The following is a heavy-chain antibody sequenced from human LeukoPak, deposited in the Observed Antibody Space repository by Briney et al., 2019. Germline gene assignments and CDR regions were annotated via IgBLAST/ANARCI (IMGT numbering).Heavy chain of an antibody. Sequence: ASVKVSCKVSGYTLAELSMHWVRQAPGKGLEWMGGFDPEDGETIYAQKFQGRVTMTEDTSTDTAYMELSSLRSEDTAVYYCAIYSKTGYYMGHYFDYWGQGTLVTVSS. V-gene: IGHV1-24*01. D-gene: IGHD3-9*01. CDR2: FDPEDGET. CDR1: GYTLAELS. CDR3: AIYSKTGYYMGHYFDY. J-gene: IGHJ4*02.